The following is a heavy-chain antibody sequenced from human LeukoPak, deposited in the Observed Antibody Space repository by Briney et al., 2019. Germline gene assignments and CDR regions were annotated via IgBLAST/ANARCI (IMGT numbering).Heavy chain of an antibody. CDR1: GFTFSSHG. Sequence: PGGSLRLSCAASGFTFSSHGMHWVRQAPGKGLEWVAVISYDGNNKYYADSVKGRFTISRDNSKNTLYLQVNGLRAEDTAVYYCARDGDGGYTADYWGQGTLVTVSS. CDR3: ARDGDGGYTADY. D-gene: IGHD5-24*01. J-gene: IGHJ4*02. V-gene: IGHV3-30*03. CDR2: ISYDGNNK.